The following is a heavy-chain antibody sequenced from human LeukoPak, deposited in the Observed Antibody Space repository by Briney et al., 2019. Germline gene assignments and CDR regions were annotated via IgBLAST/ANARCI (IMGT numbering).Heavy chain of an antibody. CDR1: GGSISNYY. V-gene: IGHV4-59*08. D-gene: IGHD6-19*01. CDR2: IYYTGNT. J-gene: IGHJ3*01. CDR3: VTSIGPYGSKNGFDV. Sequence: PSETLSLTCTVSGGSISNYYWTWMRQPPGKELEWIGNIYYTGNTNYNPSLKSRVSISVDTSRNRFSLTLTSVTAADTAVYYCVTSIGPYGSKNGFDVWGPGTMVTVSS.